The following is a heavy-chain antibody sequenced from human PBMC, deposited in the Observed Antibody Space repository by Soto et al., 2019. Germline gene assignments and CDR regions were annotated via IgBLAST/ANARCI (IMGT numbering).Heavy chain of an antibody. CDR3: AKEVGGATTTYYYYYYGMDV. J-gene: IGHJ6*02. Sequence: VGSLRLSCAASGFTFSSYGMHWVRQAPGKGLEWVAVISYDGSNKYYADSVKGRFTISRDNSKNTLYLQMNSLRAEDTAVYYCAKEVGGATTTYYYYYYGMDVWGQGTTVTVSS. V-gene: IGHV3-30*18. CDR2: ISYDGSNK. D-gene: IGHD1-26*01. CDR1: GFTFSSYG.